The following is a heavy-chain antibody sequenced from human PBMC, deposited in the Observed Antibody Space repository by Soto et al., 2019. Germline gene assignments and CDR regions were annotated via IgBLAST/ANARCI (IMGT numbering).Heavy chain of an antibody. D-gene: IGHD1-26*01. CDR3: ARTRPSGSYDDY. CDR1: GGTFSSYA. CDR2: IIPIFGTA. V-gene: IGHV1-69*13. Sequence: GASVKVSCKASGGTFSSYAISWVRQAPGQGLEWMGGIIPIFGTANYAQKFQGRVTITADESTSTAYMELSSLRSEDTAVYYCARTRPSGSYDDYWGQGTLVTVSS. J-gene: IGHJ4*02.